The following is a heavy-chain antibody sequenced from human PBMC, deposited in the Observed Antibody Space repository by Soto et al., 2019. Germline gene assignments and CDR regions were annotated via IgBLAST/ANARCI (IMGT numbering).Heavy chain of an antibody. CDR3: ANTRGLGLMDA. Sequence: QVHLLESGPGLVEPSGTLSLTCTVSGGSISSRNRWSWVRQSPGKGLEWIGEVSQSGSTNSNPSLKGAVTISLGKSHSQFSLNLGAMTAADAAVYFGANTRGLGLMDAWGKGTTVVVSS. D-gene: IGHD2-2*01. CDR1: GGSISSRNR. V-gene: IGHV4-4*02. J-gene: IGHJ6*03. CDR2: VSQSGST.